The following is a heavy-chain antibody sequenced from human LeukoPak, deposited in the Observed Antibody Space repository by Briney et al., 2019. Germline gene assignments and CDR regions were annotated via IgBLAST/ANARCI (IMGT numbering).Heavy chain of an antibody. D-gene: IGHD5-18*01. CDR1: GYSISSGYY. Sequence: PSETLSLTCTVSGYSISSGYYWGWIRQPPGKGLEWIGSIYHSGSTYYNPSLKSRVTISVDTSKNQFSLKLSSVTAADTAVYYCARAAGFFLYSYGYFDYWGQGTLVTVSS. CDR3: ARAAGFFLYSYGYFDY. CDR2: IYHSGST. J-gene: IGHJ4*02. V-gene: IGHV4-38-2*02.